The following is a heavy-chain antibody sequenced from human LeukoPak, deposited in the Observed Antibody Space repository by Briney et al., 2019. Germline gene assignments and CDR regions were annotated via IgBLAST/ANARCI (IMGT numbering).Heavy chain of an antibody. V-gene: IGHV1-2*02. J-gene: IGHJ4*02. CDR2: VNPNSGDT. CDR3: ALLFSSTWYRFDS. CDR1: VYSFTDYY. Sequence: ATVKVSCKASVYSFTDYYMHWVRQAPGQGLEWMGWVNPNSGDTNYVHKFQGRVTMTSDTSISTAYIDLSRVRSDDTAVYYCALLFSSTWYRFDSWGQGTLVTVSS. D-gene: IGHD6-13*01.